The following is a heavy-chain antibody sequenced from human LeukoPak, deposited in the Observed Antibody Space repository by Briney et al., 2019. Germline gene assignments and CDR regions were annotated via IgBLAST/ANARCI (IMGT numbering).Heavy chain of an antibody. Sequence: SETLSLSCGVYGGSFSGYYLTWIRQPPGKGLEWIGEIHPSGSPNYNPSLKSRVTISVDTSKNQFSLRMSSLTAADTAVYYCAKYRALEGGIAARPLDYWGQGTLVTVSS. CDR3: AKYRALEGGIAARPLDY. CDR1: GGSFSGYY. CDR2: IHPSGSP. V-gene: IGHV4-34*01. D-gene: IGHD6-6*01. J-gene: IGHJ4*02.